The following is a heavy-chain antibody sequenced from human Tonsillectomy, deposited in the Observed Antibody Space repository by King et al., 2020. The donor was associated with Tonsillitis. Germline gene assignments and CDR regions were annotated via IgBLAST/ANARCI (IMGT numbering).Heavy chain of an antibody. D-gene: IGHD6-13*01. V-gene: IGHV4-34*01. J-gene: IGHJ4*01. Sequence: VQLQQWGAGLLKPSETLSLTCAVYGGSFSGYYWSWIRQPPGKGLEWIGEINHSGSTNYNPSLKSRVTISVDTSKNQFSLKLSSVTAADTAVYYCARGIAAAGPFDYWGHGTLVTVSS. CDR1: GGSFSGYY. CDR3: ARGIAAAGPFDY. CDR2: INHSGST.